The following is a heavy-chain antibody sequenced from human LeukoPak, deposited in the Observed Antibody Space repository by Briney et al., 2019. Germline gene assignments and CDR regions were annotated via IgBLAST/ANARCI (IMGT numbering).Heavy chain of an antibody. CDR3: VTGGHYSGS. CDR1: GLTLSSHW. Sequence: GGSLRLSCVASGLTLSSHWLGWVRQSPGKGREWVANIKPDGTEKDYVDSVRGRFTVSRDNVKNSLYLQMTNLRAEDTAVYYCVTGGHYSGSWGQGSLVTVSS. V-gene: IGHV3-7*01. CDR2: IKPDGTEK. J-gene: IGHJ5*02. D-gene: IGHD3-22*01.